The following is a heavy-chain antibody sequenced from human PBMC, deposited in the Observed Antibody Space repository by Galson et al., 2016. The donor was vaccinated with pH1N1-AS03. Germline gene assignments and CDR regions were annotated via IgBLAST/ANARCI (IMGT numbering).Heavy chain of an antibody. CDR1: GGTFSGFF. CDR2: VDHSGII. CDR3: ARLLGKAFPRLGRNFGVDV. J-gene: IGHJ6*02. Sequence: ETLSLTCDVLGGTFSGFFWNWVRQSSGKGLEWIGEVDHSGIITYNPSLRSRLNISLDTSSRQFSLKLTSVTAADTAVYFCARLLGKAFPRLGRNFGVDVWGQGTTVTVSS. D-gene: IGHD3-16*01. V-gene: IGHV4-34*01.